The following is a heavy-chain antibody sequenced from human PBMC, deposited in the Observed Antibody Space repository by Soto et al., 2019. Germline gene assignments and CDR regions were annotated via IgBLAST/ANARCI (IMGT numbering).Heavy chain of an antibody. V-gene: IGHV4-34*01. Sequence: QVQLQQWGAGLLKPSETLSLTCAVYGGSFSGYYWSWIRQPPGKGLEWSGEINHSGSTNYNPSLKSQVTISVDTSKNQFSLKLSSVTAADTAVYYCASLAAAGSLDAFDIWGQGTMVTVSS. J-gene: IGHJ3*02. D-gene: IGHD6-13*01. CDR2: INHSGST. CDR1: GGSFSGYY. CDR3: ASLAAAGSLDAFDI.